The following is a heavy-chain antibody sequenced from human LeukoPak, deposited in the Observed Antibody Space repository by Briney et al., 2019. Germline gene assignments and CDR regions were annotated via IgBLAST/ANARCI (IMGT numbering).Heavy chain of an antibody. J-gene: IGHJ6*02. Sequence: SETLSLTCAVCGGSFSGYYWSWIRQPPGKGLEWIGDINHCESTNYNPSLKSRVTISVETSKNQVSLKLSLMTAADTAVYYCARMRARYCSGGSCYYYGMDVWGQGTTVTVSS. CDR2: INHCEST. CDR3: ARMRARYCSGGSCYYYGMDV. CDR1: GGSFSGYY. D-gene: IGHD2-15*01. V-gene: IGHV4-34*01.